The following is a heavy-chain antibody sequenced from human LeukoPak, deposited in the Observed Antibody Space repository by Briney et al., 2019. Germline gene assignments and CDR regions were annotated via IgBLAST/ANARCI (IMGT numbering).Heavy chain of an antibody. J-gene: IGHJ4*02. CDR3: AKDQGDYSSGWSIFDY. D-gene: IGHD6-19*01. V-gene: IGHV3-23*01. CDR2: ITGSGGST. Sequence: GGFLRLSCAASGFTVSTYAMSWVRQAPGKGLEWVSAITGSGGSTYYADSVKGRFTISRDNSKNTLYLQMNSLRAEDTAVYYYAKDQGDYSSGWSIFDYWGQGSLVTVSS. CDR1: GFTVSTYA.